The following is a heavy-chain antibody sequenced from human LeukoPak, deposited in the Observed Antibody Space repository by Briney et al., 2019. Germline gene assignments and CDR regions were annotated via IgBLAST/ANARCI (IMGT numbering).Heavy chain of an antibody. D-gene: IGHD3-22*01. Sequence: SQTLSLTCTVSGGSISSGSYYWSWLRQPAGLGLEWIGRIYTSGSTNYNPSLKSRITISVDTSKNQFSLKLSSVAAADTAVYYCARASSLLLQGYYFDYWGQGTLVTVSS. CDR1: GGSISSGSYY. J-gene: IGHJ4*02. CDR2: IYTSGST. CDR3: ARASSLLLQGYYFDY. V-gene: IGHV4-61*02.